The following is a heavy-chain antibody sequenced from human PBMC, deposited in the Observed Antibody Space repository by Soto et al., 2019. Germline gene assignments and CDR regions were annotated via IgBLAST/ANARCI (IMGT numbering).Heavy chain of an antibody. CDR1: GFTFSTSW. D-gene: IGHD2-21*01. V-gene: IGHV3-7*01. CDR3: FGGADY. CDR2: MNPDGSWG. Sequence: GGSLRLSCAASGFTFSTSWMNWVRQAPGKGMERVANMNPDGSWGRYVDTVKGRFTRSRENAKNSLSLQMNSLRADDTAVYYCFGGADYWGLGTLVTVSS. J-gene: IGHJ4*02.